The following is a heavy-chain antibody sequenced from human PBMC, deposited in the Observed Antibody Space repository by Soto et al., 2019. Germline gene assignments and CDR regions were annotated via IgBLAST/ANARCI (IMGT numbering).Heavy chain of an antibody. CDR2: ISYDGSNK. Sequence: GGSLRLSCAASGFTFSSYGMHWVRQAPGKGLEWVAVISYDGSNKYYADSVKGRFTISRDNSKNTLYLQMNSLRAEDTAVYYCAKEPGDLPVSYYYYGMDVWGQGTTVTVSS. CDR3: AKEPGDLPVSYYYYGMDV. CDR1: GFTFSSYG. V-gene: IGHV3-30*18. J-gene: IGHJ6*02. D-gene: IGHD7-27*01.